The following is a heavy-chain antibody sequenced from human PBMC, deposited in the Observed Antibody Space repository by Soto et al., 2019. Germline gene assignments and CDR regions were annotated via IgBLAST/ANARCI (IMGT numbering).Heavy chain of an antibody. CDR2: IYYSGTT. Sequence: SGTLSLNCAVSGDSVSNDNYYLSWIRQPPGKGLEWIGYIYYSGTTNYNSYLKSRLSLSVDMSKNQFSLKLASVTAADTAVYFCARSQRGRTAFTFDYWGQGAMVTVSS. CDR3: ARSQRGRTAFTFDY. J-gene: IGHJ4*02. D-gene: IGHD3-16*01. V-gene: IGHV4-61*01. CDR1: GDSVSNDNYY.